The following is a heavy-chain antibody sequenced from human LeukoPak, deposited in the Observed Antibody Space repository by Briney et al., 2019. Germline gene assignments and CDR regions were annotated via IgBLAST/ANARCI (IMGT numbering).Heavy chain of an antibody. J-gene: IGHJ4*02. D-gene: IGHD4-17*01. V-gene: IGHV4-34*01. CDR3: AKRRSRTRVFDY. CDR2: INDAGRT. CDR1: GGSIRGCW. Sequence: SETLSLTCTVYGGSIRGCWWRCIRQPPGRGLEWIGEINDAGRTNHNPFVKSPIAISVDTSKNQFSLILQSVTAPCTTVYNCAKRRSRTRVFDYWGQGTLVTVSS.